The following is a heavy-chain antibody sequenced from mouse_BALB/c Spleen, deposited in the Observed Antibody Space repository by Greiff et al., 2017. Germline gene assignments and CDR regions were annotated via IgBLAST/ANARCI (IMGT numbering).Heavy chain of an antibody. D-gene: IGHD2-10*01. V-gene: IGHV14-3*02. CDR2: IDPANGNT. Sequence: EVKLVESGAELVKPGASVKLSCTASGFNIKDTYMHWVKQRPEQGLEWIGRIDPANGNTKYDPKFQGKATITADTSSNTAYLQLSSLTSEDTAVYYCVSYYGNYRGRSYAMDYWGQGTSVTVSS. CDR1: GFNIKDTY. J-gene: IGHJ4*01. CDR3: VSYYGNYRGRSYAMDY.